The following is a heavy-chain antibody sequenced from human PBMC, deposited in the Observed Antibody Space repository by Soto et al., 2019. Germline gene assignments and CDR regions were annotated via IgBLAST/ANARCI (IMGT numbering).Heavy chain of an antibody. CDR2: IIPILGST. D-gene: IGHD3-22*01. V-gene: IGHV1-69*13. J-gene: IGHJ4*02. CDR3: ARDRWSDSSGYYYESAY. CDR1: GGTLSNYG. Sequence: SVKVSCKASGGTLSNYGISWVRQAPGQGLEWMGGIIPILGSTKSAQSFQGRVTFTADESTTMAYMELSSLSSEDTAVYYCARDRWSDSSGYYYESAYWGQGTLVTVSS.